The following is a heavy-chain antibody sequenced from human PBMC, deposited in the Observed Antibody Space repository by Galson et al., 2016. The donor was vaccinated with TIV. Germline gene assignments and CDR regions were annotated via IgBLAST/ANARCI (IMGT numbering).Heavy chain of an antibody. CDR2: TYYRSKWYN. Sequence: CAISGDSVSSDSAAWNWIRQSPSRGLEWLGRTYYRSKWYNDYAVAVKSRITITPDTSKNQFSLQLTSVTPEDTAVYYCARATPSVFGVVMTLDYWGRGTLVTVSS. J-gene: IGHJ2*01. CDR1: GDSVSSDSAA. D-gene: IGHD3-3*01. CDR3: ARATPSVFGVVMTLDY. V-gene: IGHV6-1*01.